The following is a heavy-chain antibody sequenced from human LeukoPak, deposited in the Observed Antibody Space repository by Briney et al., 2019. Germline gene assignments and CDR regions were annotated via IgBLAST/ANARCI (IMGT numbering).Heavy chain of an antibody. CDR1: GGTFSSYA. Sequence: SVRVSCKASGGTFSSYAISWVRQAPGQGLEWMGGIIPIFGTANYAQKFQGRVTITADESTSTAYMELSSLRSEDTAVYYCARDPLGGLGELGNSKGGVEFDPWGQGTLVTVSS. V-gene: IGHV1-69*13. CDR3: ARDPLGGLGELGNSKGGVEFDP. D-gene: IGHD3-10*01. J-gene: IGHJ5*02. CDR2: IIPIFGTA.